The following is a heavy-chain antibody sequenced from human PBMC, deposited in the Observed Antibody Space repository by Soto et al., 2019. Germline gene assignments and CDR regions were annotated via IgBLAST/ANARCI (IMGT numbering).Heavy chain of an antibody. J-gene: IGHJ4*02. CDR1: GFTFSSYW. CDR2: INSDGSST. D-gene: IGHD2-15*01. V-gene: IGHV3-74*01. Sequence: EVQRVESGGGLVQPGASLRLSCAASGFTFSSYWMHWVRQAPGKGLVWVSRINSDGSSTSYADSVKGRFTISRDNAKNTLYLQMNSLRAEDTAVYYCVRTSLVVAAATREDYWGQGTLVTVSS. CDR3: VRTSLVVAAATREDY.